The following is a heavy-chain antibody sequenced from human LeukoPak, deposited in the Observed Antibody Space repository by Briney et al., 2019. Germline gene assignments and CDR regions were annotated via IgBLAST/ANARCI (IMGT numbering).Heavy chain of an antibody. Sequence: AGGSLRLSCAASGFTVSSNYMSWVRQAPGKGLEWVANIKEDGSEKYYVDSVKGRSTISRDNAKNSLFLQMNSLRVEDTAVYYCARDLGYNSGSGSSSPRWYFHSWGQGTLVTVSS. CDR1: GFTVSSNY. CDR3: ARDLGYNSGSGSSSPRWYFHS. J-gene: IGHJ4*02. D-gene: IGHD3-10*01. V-gene: IGHV3-7*01. CDR2: IKEDGSEK.